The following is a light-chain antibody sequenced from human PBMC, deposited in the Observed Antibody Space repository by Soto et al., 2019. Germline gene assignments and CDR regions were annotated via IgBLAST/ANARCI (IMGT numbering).Light chain of an antibody. CDR3: SSYTSRSTLGV. CDR1: NSDIGGYNY. Sequence: QSALTQPASVSGSPGQSITISCTETNSDIGGYNYVSWYQQHPGKAPKLMIYDVSNRPSGVSYRFSGSKSGNTASLTISGLQAEDEADYYCSSYTSRSTLGVFGGGTKLTFL. J-gene: IGLJ2*01. CDR2: DVS. V-gene: IGLV2-14*03.